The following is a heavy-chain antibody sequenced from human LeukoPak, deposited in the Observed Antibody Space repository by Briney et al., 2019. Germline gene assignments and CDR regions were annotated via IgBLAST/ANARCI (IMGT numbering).Heavy chain of an antibody. V-gene: IGHV1-69*13. CDR2: IIPFFGTA. CDR3: ARGVIAAARTRYYYYYYGMDV. CDR1: GGTFSSYA. D-gene: IGHD6-13*01. Sequence: SVKVSCKASGGTFSSYALSWVRQAPGQGLEWMGVIIPFFGTANYAQKCQGRVTITADESTSTAYMELSSLRSEDTAVYYCARGVIAAARTRYYYYYYGMDVWGKGTTVTVSS. J-gene: IGHJ6*04.